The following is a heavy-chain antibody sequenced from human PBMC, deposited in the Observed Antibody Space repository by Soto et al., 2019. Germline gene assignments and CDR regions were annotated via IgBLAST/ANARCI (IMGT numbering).Heavy chain of an antibody. D-gene: IGHD3-10*01. Sequence: PGGSLRLSCAASVFTFSSYDMHWVRQATGKGLERVSAIGTAGDTYYPGSVKGRFTISRENAKNSLYLQMNSLRAEDTAVYYCARATYYYGSGSDGDAFDIWGQGTMVTVSS. CDR3: ARATYYYGSGSDGDAFDI. J-gene: IGHJ3*02. CDR2: IGTAGDT. V-gene: IGHV3-13*01. CDR1: VFTFSSYD.